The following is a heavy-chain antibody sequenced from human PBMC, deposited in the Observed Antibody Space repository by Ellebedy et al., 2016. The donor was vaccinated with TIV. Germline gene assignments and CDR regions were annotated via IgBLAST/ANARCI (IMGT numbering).Heavy chain of an antibody. Sequence: GESLKISCAASGFTFSSYAMSWVRQAPGKGLEWVSTISNTGSRTYCADSVEGRFIISRDNSKKTLYLQMNSLRAEDTAVYYCARDRINGIAVTSPGAYYFDYWGQGTLVTVSS. CDR1: GFTFSSYA. J-gene: IGHJ4*02. CDR3: ARDRINGIAVTSPGAYYFDY. V-gene: IGHV3-23*01. D-gene: IGHD6-19*01. CDR2: ISNTGSRT.